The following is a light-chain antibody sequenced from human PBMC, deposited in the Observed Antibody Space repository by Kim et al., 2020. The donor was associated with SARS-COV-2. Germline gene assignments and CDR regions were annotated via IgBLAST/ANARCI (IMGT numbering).Light chain of an antibody. CDR2: DAS. J-gene: IGKJ2*01. Sequence: DIQLTQSPSSLSTSVGDRVTITCQANQAINTYLNWYQQKPGKAPKLLIYDASDLETGVPSRFSGSGSGTDFTFTISGLQPEDIATYYCQQYDHPPYTFGQGTKLEIK. CDR1: QAINTY. CDR3: QQYDHPPYT. V-gene: IGKV1-33*01.